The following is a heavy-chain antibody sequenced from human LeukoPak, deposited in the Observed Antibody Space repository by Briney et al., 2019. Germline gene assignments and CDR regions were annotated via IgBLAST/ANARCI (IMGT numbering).Heavy chain of an antibody. Sequence: SVKVSCKASGGTFSSYAISWVRQAPGQGLEWMGGIIPIFGTANYAQKFQGRVTITADESTSTAYMELSSLRSEDTAVYYCARHRAYGDYDFDYWGQGTLVTVSP. V-gene: IGHV1-69*13. D-gene: IGHD4-17*01. CDR3: ARHRAYGDYDFDY. CDR1: GGTFSSYA. CDR2: IIPIFGTA. J-gene: IGHJ4*02.